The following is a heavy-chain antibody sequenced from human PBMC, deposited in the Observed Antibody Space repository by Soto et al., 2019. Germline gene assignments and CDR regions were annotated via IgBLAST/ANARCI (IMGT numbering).Heavy chain of an antibody. CDR2: INPNSGGT. CDR3: ARDSTLGWAEWIFDY. V-gene: IGHV1-2*04. Sequence: GASVKVSCKASGYTFTGYYMHWVRQAPGQGLEWMGWINPNSGGTNYAQKFQGWVTMTRDTSISTAYMELSRLRSDDTAVYYCARDSTLGWAEWIFDYWGQGTLVTVSS. D-gene: IGHD3-3*01. J-gene: IGHJ4*02. CDR1: GYTFTGYY.